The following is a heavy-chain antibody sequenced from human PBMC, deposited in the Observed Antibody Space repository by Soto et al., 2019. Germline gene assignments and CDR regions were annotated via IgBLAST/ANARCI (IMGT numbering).Heavy chain of an antibody. V-gene: IGHV3-21*04. D-gene: IGHD4-17*01. CDR1: GFNFGGYT. Sequence: PGGSLRLSCAASGFNFGGYTMSWVRQAPGKGLEWVSSISGGNTYINYADAVKGRFTISRDNAKDSVYLQMNRLRVEDTALYYCASAMTIGFSPQAFWGQGTLFPVSS. CDR2: ISGGNTYI. J-gene: IGHJ4*02. CDR3: ASAMTIGFSPQAF.